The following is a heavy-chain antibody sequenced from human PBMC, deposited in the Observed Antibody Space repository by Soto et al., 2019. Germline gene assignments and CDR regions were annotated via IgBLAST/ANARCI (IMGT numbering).Heavy chain of an antibody. V-gene: IGHV4-4*02. CDR2: IHHSGTT. Sequence: SETLSLTCAVSGDSISGPKGWTWLRQPPGKGLEWIGEIHHSGTTNYNPSLMSRVTISVDTSKNQFSLKLTSVTAADTAVYYCARVIPPLEFWFDPWGQGTLVTVSS. D-gene: IGHD3-10*01. J-gene: IGHJ5*02. CDR1: GDSISGPKG. CDR3: ARVIPPLEFWFDP.